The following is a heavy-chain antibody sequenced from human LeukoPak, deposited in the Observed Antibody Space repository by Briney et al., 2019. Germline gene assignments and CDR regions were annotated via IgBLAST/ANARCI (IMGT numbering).Heavy chain of an antibody. Sequence: PGGSQRLSCEASGFTFSSYGMHWVRQAPGKGLQWVAFTRYDGSNKDYADFVNGRFTISRDNSEDMLYLEMNSLSPEDTAVYYCVKDDGTYYFDSWGRGTLVTVST. J-gene: IGHJ4*02. CDR1: GFTFSSYG. D-gene: IGHD2-21*01. V-gene: IGHV3-30*02. CDR2: TRYDGSNK. CDR3: VKDDGTYYFDS.